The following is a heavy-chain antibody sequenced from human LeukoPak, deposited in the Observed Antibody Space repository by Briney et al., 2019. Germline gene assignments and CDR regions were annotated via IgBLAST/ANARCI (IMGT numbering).Heavy chain of an antibody. CDR2: INPNSGGT. D-gene: IGHD2-2*01. Sequence: VASVKVSCKASGYTFTDYYMHWVRQAPGQGLEWMGWINPNSGGTNYAQKFQGRVTMTRDTSISTAYMELSRLRSDDSAVYYCARLQGCTSTTCRGEDYWGHGTLVTVFS. V-gene: IGHV1-2*02. J-gene: IGHJ4*01. CDR3: ARLQGCTSTTCRGEDY. CDR1: GYTFTDYY.